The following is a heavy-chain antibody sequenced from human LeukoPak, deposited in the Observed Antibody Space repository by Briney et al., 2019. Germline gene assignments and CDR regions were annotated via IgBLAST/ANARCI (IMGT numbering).Heavy chain of an antibody. CDR2: IIPIFGTP. CDR3: ARPRSYCSGGSCYGYYYYYMDV. Sequence: ASVKVSCKASGGTFSSYIITWVRQAPGQGLEWMGRIIPIFGTPDYAQKFQGRVTITADESTSTAYMELSRLRFEDTAVYYCARPRSYCSGGSCYGYYYYYMDVWGKGTTVTVSS. J-gene: IGHJ6*03. CDR1: GGTFSSYI. V-gene: IGHV1-69*13. D-gene: IGHD2-15*01.